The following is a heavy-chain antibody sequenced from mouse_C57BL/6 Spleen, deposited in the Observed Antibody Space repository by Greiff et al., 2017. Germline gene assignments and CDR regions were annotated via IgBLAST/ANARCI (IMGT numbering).Heavy chain of an antibody. CDR2: IHPNSGST. V-gene: IGHV1-64*01. J-gene: IGHJ2*01. CDR3: ARGRWGALYFDY. Sequence: QVQLQQPGAELVKPGASVKLSCKASGYTFTSYWMHWVKQRPGQGLEWIGMIHPNSGSTNYNEKFKSKATLTVDKSSSTAYMQLSSLTSEDSAVYYCARGRWGALYFDYWGQGTTLTVSS. D-gene: IGHD1-1*02. CDR1: GYTFTSYW.